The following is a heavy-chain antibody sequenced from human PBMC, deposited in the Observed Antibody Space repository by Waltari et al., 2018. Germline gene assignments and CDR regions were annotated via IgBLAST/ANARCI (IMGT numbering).Heavy chain of an antibody. V-gene: IGHV4-34*01. Sequence: QVQLQQWGAGLLKPSETLSLTCAVYGGSFSGYYWSWIRQPPGKGLEWIGEINHSGSTNYNPSLKSRVTISVDTSKNQFSLKLSSVTAADTAVYYCARGTRYNWNYGRSTWFDPWGQGTLVTVSS. CDR3: ARGTRYNWNYGRSTWFDP. CDR1: GGSFSGYY. D-gene: IGHD1-7*01. CDR2: INHSGST. J-gene: IGHJ5*02.